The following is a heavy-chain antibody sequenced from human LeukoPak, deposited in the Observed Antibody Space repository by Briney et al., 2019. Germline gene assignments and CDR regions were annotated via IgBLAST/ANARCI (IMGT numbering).Heavy chain of an antibody. CDR1: GYTFNTYY. D-gene: IGHD1-26*01. V-gene: IGHV1-46*02. Sequence: ASVKVSCKASGYTFNTYYMHWVRQAPGQGLEWMGIINPSGGNTSYAQKFQGRVTMTRDTSTRTVYMELRSLRSEDTAVYYCARDPGGYYSGSYRAFDIWGQGTMVTVSS. J-gene: IGHJ3*02. CDR2: INPSGGNT. CDR3: ARDPGGYYSGSYRAFDI.